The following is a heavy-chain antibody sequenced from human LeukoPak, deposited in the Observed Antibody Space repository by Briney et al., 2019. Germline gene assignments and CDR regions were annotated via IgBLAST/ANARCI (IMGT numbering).Heavy chain of an antibody. CDR3: ARPTTMTTIAADAFDI. CDR2: ISSSSTYK. V-gene: IGHV3-21*01. Sequence: GGSLRLSCATSGFNFTNYAMSWVRQAPGKGLEWVSSISSSSTYKYYADSVKSRFTISRDNAKNSLYLQMNSLRAEDTAVYYCARPTTMTTIAADAFDIWGQGTMVTVSS. J-gene: IGHJ3*02. CDR1: GFNFTNYA. D-gene: IGHD4-17*01.